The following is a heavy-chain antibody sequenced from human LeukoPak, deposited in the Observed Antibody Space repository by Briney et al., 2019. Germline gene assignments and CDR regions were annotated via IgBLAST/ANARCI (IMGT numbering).Heavy chain of an antibody. J-gene: IGHJ4*02. V-gene: IGHV3-9*01. CDR3: AKTALGDFDY. D-gene: IGHD3-10*01. CDR1: GFTFDDYA. Sequence: SGGSLRLSCAASGFTFDDYAMHWVRQAPGKGLEWVSGISWNSGSIGYADSVKGRFTISRDNAKNSLYLQMNSLRAEDTALYYCAKTALGDFDYWGQGTLVTVSS. CDR2: ISWNSGSI.